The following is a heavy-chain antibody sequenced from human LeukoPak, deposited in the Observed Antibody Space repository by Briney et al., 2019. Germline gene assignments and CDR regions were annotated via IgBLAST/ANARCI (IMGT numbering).Heavy chain of an antibody. CDR2: ISGSGGST. D-gene: IGHD6-19*01. V-gene: IGHV3-23*01. CDR1: GFTFSSYD. CDR3: ATDVISGWAYYFDY. Sequence: GGSLRLSCAASGFTFSSYDMTWVRQAPGKGLEWVSVISGSGGSTYYADSVKGRFTISRDNSKNTLYLQMSSLRAEDTAVYYCATDVISGWAYYFDYWGQGTPVTVSS. J-gene: IGHJ4*02.